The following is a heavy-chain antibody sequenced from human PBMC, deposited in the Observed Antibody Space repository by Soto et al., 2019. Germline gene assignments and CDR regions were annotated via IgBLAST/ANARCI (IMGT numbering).Heavy chain of an antibody. Sequence: QVQLVQSGAEVKKPGSSVKVSCKTSGGSQATSWVRQAPGHGPEWLGGIIGVFPTTNKADKFEGRVTITADKSTGTAYMELSSPTSVDTAVYYCATVGPPLSGAFTYGYEGPFDYWGQGILVIVSS. V-gene: IGHV1-69*06. CDR3: ATVGPPLSGAFTYGYEGPFDY. CDR2: IIGVFPTT. CDR1: GGSQA. J-gene: IGHJ4*02. D-gene: IGHD5-18*01.